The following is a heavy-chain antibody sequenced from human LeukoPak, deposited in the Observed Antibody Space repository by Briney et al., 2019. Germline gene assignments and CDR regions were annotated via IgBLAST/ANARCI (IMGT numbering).Heavy chain of an antibody. V-gene: IGHV1-2*02. D-gene: IGHD6-19*01. J-gene: IGHJ3*02. CDR1: GYTFTGYY. CDR3: AKVRDTRDWYKGAFDI. CDR2: INPNSGGT. Sequence: ASVKVSCKASGYTFTGYYMHWVRQAPGQGLEWMGWINPNSGGTNYAQKFQGRVTMTRDTSISTAYMELSRLRSDDTAVYYCAKVRDTRDWYKGAFDIWGQGTRVTVSS.